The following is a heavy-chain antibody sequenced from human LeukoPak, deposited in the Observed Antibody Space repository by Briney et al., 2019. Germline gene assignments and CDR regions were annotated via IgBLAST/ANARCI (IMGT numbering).Heavy chain of an antibody. CDR3: TRGYCSGGSCYYGFDY. J-gene: IGHJ4*02. V-gene: IGHV3-49*03. CDR1: GFTFGDYA. D-gene: IGHD2-15*01. CDR2: IRSKAYGGTT. Sequence: QPGGSLRLSCTASGFTFGDYAMSWFRQAPGKGLEWVGFIRSKAYGGTTEYAASVEGRFTISRDDSKSIAYLQMNSLKTEDTAVYYCTRGYCSGGSCYYGFDYWGQGTLVTVSS.